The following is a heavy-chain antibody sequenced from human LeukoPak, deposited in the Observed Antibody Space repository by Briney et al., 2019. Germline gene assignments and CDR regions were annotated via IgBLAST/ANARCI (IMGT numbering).Heavy chain of an antibody. D-gene: IGHD2-8*01. CDR2: ISGSGDYT. CDR1: GFTFSNYA. J-gene: IGHJ3*02. CDR3: ARELYNGGAREGAFDI. Sequence: PGGSLRLSCAASGFTFSNYAMSWVRQAPGRGLEWVSAISGSGDYTNYADSVKGRFTISRDNSKNTLYVQMNSLRAEDTAVYYCARELYNGGAREGAFDIWGQGTLVTVSS. V-gene: IGHV3-23*01.